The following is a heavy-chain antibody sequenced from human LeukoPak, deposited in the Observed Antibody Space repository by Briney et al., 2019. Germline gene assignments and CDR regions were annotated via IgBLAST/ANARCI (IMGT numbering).Heavy chain of an antibody. CDR2: VIPIFGRA. V-gene: IGHV1-69*01. Sequence: SVTVSFKASGGTFSSLTINWVRQAPGQGLEWMGGVIPIFGRANYAQKFQGRVTITADDSTSTAYMELRSLRSEDTAVYYCADLVYCSSSSCYEPFNQTWGQGTLVTVSP. CDR1: GGTFSSLT. J-gene: IGHJ4*02. CDR3: ADLVYCSSSSCYEPFNQT. D-gene: IGHD2-2*01.